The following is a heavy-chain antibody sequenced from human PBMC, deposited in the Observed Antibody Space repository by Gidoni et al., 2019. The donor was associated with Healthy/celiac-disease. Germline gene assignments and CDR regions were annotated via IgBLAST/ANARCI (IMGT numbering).Heavy chain of an antibody. J-gene: IGHJ3*02. CDR2: ISSSSSTI. D-gene: IGHD3-22*01. CDR1: GFTFSSYS. Sequence: EVQLVESGGGLVQPGGSLRLSCAASGFTFSSYSMNWGRQAPGKGLEWVSYISSSSSTIYYADSVKGRYTISRDNAKNSLYLQMNSLRDEDTAVYYCARDHRNGWLFRRGDAFDIWGQGTMVTVSS. CDR3: ARDHRNGWLFRRGDAFDI. V-gene: IGHV3-48*02.